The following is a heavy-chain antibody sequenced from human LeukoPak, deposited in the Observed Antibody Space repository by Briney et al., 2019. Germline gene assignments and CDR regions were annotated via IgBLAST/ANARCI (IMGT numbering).Heavy chain of an antibody. V-gene: IGHV3-33*03. CDR3: ASSGSYRFDY. CDR2: IWYDGSNK. J-gene: IGHJ4*02. CDR1: GFTFSSYG. D-gene: IGHD1-26*01. Sequence: PGRSLRLSCAASGFTFSSYGMHWVRQAPGKGLEWVAVIWYDGSNKYYADSVKGRFTISRDNAKNSLYLQMNSLRDADTAVYYCASSGSYRFDYWGQGTLVTVSS.